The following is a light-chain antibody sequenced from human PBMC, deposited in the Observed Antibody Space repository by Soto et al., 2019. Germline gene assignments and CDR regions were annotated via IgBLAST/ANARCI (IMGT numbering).Light chain of an antibody. CDR1: SSDVGGYNY. CDR2: EVN. Sequence: LTQPPSASGSPGQSVAISCTGTSSDVGGYNYVSWYQQYPGKAPKLMIYEVNKRPSGVPDRFSGSKSGNTASLTVSGLQAEDEADYYCSSYAGSSNVFGTGTKVTVL. V-gene: IGLV2-8*01. J-gene: IGLJ1*01. CDR3: SSYAGSSNV.